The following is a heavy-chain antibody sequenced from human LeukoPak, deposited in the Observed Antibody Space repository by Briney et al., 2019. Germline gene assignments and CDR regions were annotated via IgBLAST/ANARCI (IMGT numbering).Heavy chain of an antibody. CDR2: VSSGSNTI. J-gene: IGHJ4*02. Sequence: GGSLRLSCAASGFTFSSYSMNWVRQAPGKGLEWVSYVSSGSNTIYYAESVKGRLTISRDNSKNTLYLQMSSLRAEDRAVYYCVKARGIQLWLPGDYWGQGTLVTVSS. D-gene: IGHD5-18*01. CDR3: VKARGIQLWLPGDY. CDR1: GFTFSSYS. V-gene: IGHV3-48*01.